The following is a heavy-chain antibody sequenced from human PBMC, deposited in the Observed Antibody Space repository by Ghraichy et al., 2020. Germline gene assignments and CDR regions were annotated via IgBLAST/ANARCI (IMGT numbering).Heavy chain of an antibody. J-gene: IGHJ5*02. CDR2: INHSGST. D-gene: IGHD5-24*01. Sequence: SETLSLTCAVYGGSFSGYYWSWIRQPPGKGLEWIGEINHSGSTNYNPSLKSRVTISVGTSKNQFSLKLSSVTAADTAVYYCARAKGRDGSNWFDPWGQGTLVTVSS. V-gene: IGHV4-34*01. CDR1: GGSFSGYY. CDR3: ARAKGRDGSNWFDP.